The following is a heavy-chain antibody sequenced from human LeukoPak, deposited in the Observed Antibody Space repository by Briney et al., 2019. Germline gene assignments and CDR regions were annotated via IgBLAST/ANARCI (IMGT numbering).Heavy chain of an antibody. CDR2: IWYDGSNK. CDR3: ARDRWGAFDI. Sequence: PGRSLRLSCAASGLTFSSYGMHWVRQAPGKGLEWVAVIWYDGSNKYYADSVKGRFTISRDNSKNTLYLQMNSLRAEDTAVYYCARDRWGAFDIWGQGTMVTVSS. J-gene: IGHJ3*02. D-gene: IGHD3-16*01. CDR1: GLTFSSYG. V-gene: IGHV3-33*01.